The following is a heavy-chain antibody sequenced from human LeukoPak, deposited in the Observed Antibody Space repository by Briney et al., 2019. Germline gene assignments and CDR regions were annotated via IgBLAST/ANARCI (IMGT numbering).Heavy chain of an antibody. J-gene: IGHJ4*02. CDR3: ARERFQRVMGY. CDR2: INPKGGGT. CDR1: GYSFTGYY. V-gene: IGHV1-2*02. Sequence: GASVKLSCKASGYSFTGYYIQWVRQSPGQGLKWMRWINPKGGGTNYAQKFQGRVTMTSDTSISTAYMELTTLTSDATAVFYCARERFQRVMGYWGQGTLVTVSS. D-gene: IGHD3-16*01.